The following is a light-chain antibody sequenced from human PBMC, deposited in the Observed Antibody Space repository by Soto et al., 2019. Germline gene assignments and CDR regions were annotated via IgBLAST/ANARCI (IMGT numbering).Light chain of an antibody. CDR2: DVS. Sequence: QSALTQPRSVSGSPGQLVTISCTGTSSDVGGYNYVSWYQQHRGKAPKLMIYDVSKRPSGVPDRFSGFKSGNTASLTISGLQAEDEADYSCCSHAGTYIYVFGTGTKVTVL. CDR1: SSDVGGYNY. J-gene: IGLJ1*01. V-gene: IGLV2-11*01. CDR3: CSHAGTYIYV.